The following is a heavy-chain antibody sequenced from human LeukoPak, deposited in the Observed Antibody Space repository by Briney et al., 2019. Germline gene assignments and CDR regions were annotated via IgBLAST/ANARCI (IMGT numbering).Heavy chain of an antibody. J-gene: IGHJ4*02. Sequence: PGGSLRPSCVVSGFTFNNYGMHWVRQAPGKGLEWLTFIQYDGTTQYFADSIKGRFTISRDNSKNTVYLQMNSLRAEDTALYYCAKCLPLGYCNYESPFDSWGQGTLVTVPS. CDR2: IQYDGTTQ. CDR1: GFTFNNYG. V-gene: IGHV3-30*02. D-gene: IGHD2-15*01. CDR3: AKCLPLGYCNYESPFDS.